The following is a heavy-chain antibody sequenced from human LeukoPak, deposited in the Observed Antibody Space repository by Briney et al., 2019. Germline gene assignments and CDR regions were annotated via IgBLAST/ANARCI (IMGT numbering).Heavy chain of an antibody. Sequence: GGSLRLSCVTSGVTFNNHWTSWVRQAPGKGLEWVANIKPDGSDKHYVDSVKGRFTISSDSAKNSLYLQMNSLRAEDTAVYYCARYSGYSGFDFDSWGQGTLVTVSA. CDR1: GVTFNNHW. J-gene: IGHJ4*02. CDR2: IKPDGSDK. CDR3: ARYSGYSGFDFDS. V-gene: IGHV3-7*03. D-gene: IGHD5-12*01.